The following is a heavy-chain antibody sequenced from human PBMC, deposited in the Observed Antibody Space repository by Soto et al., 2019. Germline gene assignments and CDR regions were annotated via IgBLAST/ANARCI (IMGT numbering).Heavy chain of an antibody. CDR2: ISYDGSNK. D-gene: IGHD3-9*01. CDR3: AKDKSDYDILTGYRSYGMDV. V-gene: IGHV3-30*18. CDR1: GFTFGSYG. Sequence: GGSLRLSCAASGFTFGSYGMHWVRQAPGKGLEWVAVISYDGSNKYYADPVKGRFTISRDNSKNTLYLQMNSLRAEDTAVYYCAKDKSDYDILTGYRSYGMDVWGQGTTVTVSS. J-gene: IGHJ6*02.